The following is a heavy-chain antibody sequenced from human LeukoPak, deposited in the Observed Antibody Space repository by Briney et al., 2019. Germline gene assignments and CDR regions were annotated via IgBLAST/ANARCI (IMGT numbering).Heavy chain of an antibody. CDR2: MNTNSGNT. D-gene: IGHD5-18*01. Sequence: GASVKVSCKASGYTFTSYDINWVRQATGQGLEWMGWMNTNSGNTGYAQKFQGRVTMTRNTSISTAYMELSSLRSEDTAVYYCARVPRRGYSYGYGLRYWGQGTLVTVSS. CDR3: ARVPRRGYSYGYGLRY. V-gene: IGHV1-8*01. J-gene: IGHJ4*02. CDR1: GYTFTSYD.